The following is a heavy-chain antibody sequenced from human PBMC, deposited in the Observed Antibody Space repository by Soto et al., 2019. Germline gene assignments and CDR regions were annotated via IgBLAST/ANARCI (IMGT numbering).Heavy chain of an antibody. D-gene: IGHD6-13*01. CDR1: GFTFSNAW. CDR2: IKSKTDGGTT. J-gene: IGHJ4*02. CDR3: TTDTYHIAAADYYFDY. Sequence: SLRLSCAGSGFTFSNAWMNWVRQAPGKGLEWVGRIKSKTDGGTTDYAAPVKGRFTISRDDSKNTLYLQMNSLKTEDTAVYYCTTDTYHIAAADYYFDYWGQGTLVTVSS. V-gene: IGHV3-15*07.